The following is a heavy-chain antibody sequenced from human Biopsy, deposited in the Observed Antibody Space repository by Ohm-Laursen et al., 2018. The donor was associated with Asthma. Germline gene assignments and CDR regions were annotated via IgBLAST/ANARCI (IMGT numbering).Heavy chain of an antibody. D-gene: IGHD1-26*01. CDR1: GFTFSNYR. V-gene: IGHV3-30*18. CDR2: ISFDGSNK. CDR3: PKDVFPGWEVRRGPDY. J-gene: IGHJ4*02. Sequence: SLRLSCSASGFTFSNYRMHWVRHAPAKGLAWVAVISFDGSNKDFADSVKGRFTISRDNSKNAMYLEMNSLRAEDAAVYYCPKDVFPGWEVRRGPDYWGQGTLVTVSA.